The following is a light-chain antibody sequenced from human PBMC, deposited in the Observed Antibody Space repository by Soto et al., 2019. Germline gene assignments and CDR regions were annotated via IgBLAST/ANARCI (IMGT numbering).Light chain of an antibody. J-gene: IGKJ3*01. CDR1: QNISNF. CDR3: QQSFRAPLN. CDR2: GAS. V-gene: IGKV1-39*01. Sequence: DIQMTQSPLSLSASLGDRVTITCRASQNISNFLNWYQQKPGKAPRLLVFGASNLQSGVPSRFRGSHSGTDFSLSISSVQREDLATYICQQSFRAPLNFGPGTKVTIK.